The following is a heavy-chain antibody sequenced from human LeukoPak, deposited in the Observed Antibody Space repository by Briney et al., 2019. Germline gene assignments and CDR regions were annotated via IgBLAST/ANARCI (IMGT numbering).Heavy chain of an antibody. V-gene: IGHV1-18*01. Sequence: ASVKVSCKASGYTFTSYGISWVRQAPGHGLEWMGWIGAYNGNTNYAQKLQGRVTMTTDTSTSTAYMELRSLRSDDTAVYYCARTMGYCSGGSCRMSDYWGQGTLVTVSS. CDR1: GYTFTSYG. D-gene: IGHD2-15*01. CDR3: ARTMGYCSGGSCRMSDY. CDR2: IGAYNGNT. J-gene: IGHJ4*02.